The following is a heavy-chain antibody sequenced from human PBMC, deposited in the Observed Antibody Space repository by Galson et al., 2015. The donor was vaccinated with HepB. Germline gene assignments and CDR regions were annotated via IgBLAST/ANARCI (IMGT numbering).Heavy chain of an antibody. CDR2: MSGSGATT. J-gene: IGHJ4*02. V-gene: IGHV3-23*01. CDR1: GITFSNFA. Sequence: SLRLSCAASGITFSNFAMNWVRQAPGKGLEWVSVMSGSGATTYYADSVKGRFTISRDNSKNTLYLQMNSLRAEDSAVYYCAKSPRAFLVGTTAVWGYFDYWGQGTLVTVSS. CDR3: AKSPRAFLVGTTAVWGYFDY. D-gene: IGHD1-26*01.